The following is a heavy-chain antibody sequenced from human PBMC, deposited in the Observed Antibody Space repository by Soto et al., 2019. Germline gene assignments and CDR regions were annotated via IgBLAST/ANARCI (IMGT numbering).Heavy chain of an antibody. J-gene: IGHJ6*02. V-gene: IGHV1-18*01. Sequence: ASVKVACKASGYSFTTYCIGWVRQAPGEGLEWMGRISTYNGNTNYPQSLQGRLTMTTDTSTTTAYMELRSLRSDDTAVYYCARDPYHVLMVNAPNLYGMDVWGQGTTVTVSS. CDR2: ISTYNGNT. CDR1: GYSFTTYC. D-gene: IGHD2-8*01. CDR3: ARDPYHVLMVNAPNLYGMDV.